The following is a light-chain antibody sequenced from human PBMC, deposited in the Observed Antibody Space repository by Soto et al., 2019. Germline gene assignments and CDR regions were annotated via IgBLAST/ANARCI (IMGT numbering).Light chain of an antibody. CDR1: SSDIGGYSY. CDR2: EVS. J-gene: IGLJ3*02. V-gene: IGLV2-14*01. CDR3: SSYTSSSSLV. Sequence: QSALTQPASVSGSPGQSITISCTGTSSDIGGYSYVSWYQHHPGKAPKLLIYEVSNRPSGVSDHFSGSKSGNTASLTISGLQAEDEADYYSSSYTSSSSLVFGGGTKLTVL.